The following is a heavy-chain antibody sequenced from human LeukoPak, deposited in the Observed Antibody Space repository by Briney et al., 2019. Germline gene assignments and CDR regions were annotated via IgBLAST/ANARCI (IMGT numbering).Heavy chain of an antibody. CDR2: ISWNSGSI. CDR3: AKLLGSTTVTTTAPFDY. J-gene: IGHJ4*02. D-gene: IGHD4-17*01. Sequence: PGGSLRLSCAASGFTFSDYYMRWIRQAPAKGLEWVSGISWNSGSIGYADSVKGRFTISRDNAKKSLYLQMNSLRAEDTALYYCAKLLGSTTVTTTAPFDYWGQGTLVTVSS. CDR1: GFTFSDYY. V-gene: IGHV3-9*01.